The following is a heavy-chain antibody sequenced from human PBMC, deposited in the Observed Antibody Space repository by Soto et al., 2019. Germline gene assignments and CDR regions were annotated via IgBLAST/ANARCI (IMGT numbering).Heavy chain of an antibody. CDR1: GGTFSSYA. Sequence: ASVKVSCKASGGTFSSYAISWVRQAPGQGLEWMGWISAYNGNTNYAQKLQGRVTMTTDTSTSTAYMELRSLRSDDTAVYYCARDNISDLLVYWGQGTLVTVSS. J-gene: IGHJ4*02. V-gene: IGHV1-18*01. CDR2: ISAYNGNT. D-gene: IGHD2-21*01. CDR3: ARDNISDLLVY.